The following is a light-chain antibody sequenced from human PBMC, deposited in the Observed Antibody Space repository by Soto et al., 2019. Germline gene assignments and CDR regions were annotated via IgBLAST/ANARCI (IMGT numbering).Light chain of an antibody. CDR2: DVN. V-gene: IGLV2-11*01. Sequence: QSALTQPRSVSGAPGQSVTISCTGTDTNIGFYNFVSWYQQHPDKAPHLVSYDVNKRPSGVPDRFSGSKSGKTASLTISGLQADDEADYFCCSYAGTYTYVFGPGTKVTAL. CDR3: CSYAGTYTYV. J-gene: IGLJ1*01. CDR1: DTNIGFYNF.